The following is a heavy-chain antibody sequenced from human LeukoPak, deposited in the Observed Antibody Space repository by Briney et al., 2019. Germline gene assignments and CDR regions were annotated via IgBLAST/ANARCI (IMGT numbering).Heavy chain of an antibody. D-gene: IGHD4-17*01. J-gene: IGHJ4*02. CDR3: ARGGYGAHMG. CDR2: INSDGTTT. CDR1: GFNFSSFW. Sequence: PGGSLRLSCAASGFNFSSFWMHWVRHVPGKGVVWVSGINSDGTTTGYADSVKGRFTISRDNAKNTVSLQMSSLRAEDTALYYCARGGYGAHMGWGQGTLVTVSS. V-gene: IGHV3-74*01.